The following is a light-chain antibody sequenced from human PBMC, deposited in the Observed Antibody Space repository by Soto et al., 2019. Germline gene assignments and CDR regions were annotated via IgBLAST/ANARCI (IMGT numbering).Light chain of an antibody. CDR2: DVS. V-gene: IGLV2-14*01. CDR1: SSDFGGYNY. Sequence: QSVLAQPASVSGSPGQSITISCIGTSSDFGGYNYVSGYQQHPGKAPKLMIYDVSNRPSGVSNRFSGSKSDNTASLTISGLQAEDEADYYCSSYTSSSTPYVFGTGTKVTVL. CDR3: SSYTSSSTPYV. J-gene: IGLJ1*01.